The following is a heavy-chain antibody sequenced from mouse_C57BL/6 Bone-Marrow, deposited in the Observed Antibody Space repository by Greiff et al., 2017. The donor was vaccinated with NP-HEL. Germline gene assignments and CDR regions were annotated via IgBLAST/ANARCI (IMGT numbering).Heavy chain of an antibody. V-gene: IGHV10-3*01. J-gene: IGHJ1*03. Sequence: VQLQQSGGGLVQPKGSLKLSCAASGFTFNTYAMHWVRQAPGKGLEWVARIRSKSSNYATYYADSVKDRFTISRDDSQSMLYLQMNNLKTEDTAMYYCVRMYYGSSRYWYFDVWGTGTTVTVSS. CDR3: VRMYYGSSRYWYFDV. D-gene: IGHD1-1*01. CDR2: IRSKSSNYAT. CDR1: GFTFNTYA.